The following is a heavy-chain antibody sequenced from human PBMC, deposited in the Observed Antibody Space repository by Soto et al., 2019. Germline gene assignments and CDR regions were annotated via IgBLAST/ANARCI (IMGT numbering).Heavy chain of an antibody. J-gene: IGHJ3*02. D-gene: IGHD2-21*02. CDR3: ARVSVGDHDAFDI. V-gene: IGHV3-48*01. CDR2: ISSSSSTI. CDR1: GFTFSSYS. Sequence: PGGSLRLSCAASGFTFSSYSMNWVRQAPGKGLEWVSYISSSSSTIYYADSVKGRFTISRDNAKNSLYLQMNSLRAEDTAVYYCARVSVGDHDAFDIWGQGTMVTVSS.